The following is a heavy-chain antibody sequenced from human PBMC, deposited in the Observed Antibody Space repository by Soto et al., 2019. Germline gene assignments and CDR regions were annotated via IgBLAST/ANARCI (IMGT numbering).Heavy chain of an antibody. D-gene: IGHD3-3*01. V-gene: IGHV3-74*01. J-gene: IGHJ6*03. CDR3: TRDAYYDFWSGYSAYYYYYMDV. Sequence: EVQLVESGGGLVQPGGSLRLSCAASGFTFSSYWMHWVRQAPGKGLVWVSRINGDGSSTTHADSVRGRFTISRDNTKNPLYLQMNSLRAEDTAVYYCTRDAYYDFWSGYSAYYYYYMDVWGKGTTVTVSS. CDR2: INGDGSST. CDR1: GFTFSSYW.